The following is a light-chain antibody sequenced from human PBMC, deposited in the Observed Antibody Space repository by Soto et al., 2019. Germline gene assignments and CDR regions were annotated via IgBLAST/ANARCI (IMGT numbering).Light chain of an antibody. CDR2: GNT. J-gene: IGLJ1*01. CDR1: SSNIGAGYG. Sequence: QSVLTQPPSVSGAPGQRVTISCTGSSSNIGAGYGVHWYQQLPGAAPKLLIYGNTNRPSGVPDRISGSQSGTSASLAITGLQAEDEADYYCQTADTSLSGSEVFGTGTKVTVL. V-gene: IGLV1-40*01. CDR3: QTADTSLSGSEV.